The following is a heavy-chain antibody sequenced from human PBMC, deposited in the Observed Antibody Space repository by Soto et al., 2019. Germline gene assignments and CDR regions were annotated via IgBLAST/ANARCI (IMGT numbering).Heavy chain of an antibody. V-gene: IGHV1-3*01. D-gene: IGHD3-9*01. CDR3: ARGLYYDILTGYLGFDEAFDS. Sequence: ASVKVSCKASGYTFTSYAMHWVRQAPGQRLEWMGWINAGNGNTKYSQKFQGRVTITRDTSASTAYMELNSLRAGDTAVYYCARGLYYDILTGYLGFDEAFDSWGQGTMVTVSS. J-gene: IGHJ3*02. CDR1: GYTFTSYA. CDR2: INAGNGNT.